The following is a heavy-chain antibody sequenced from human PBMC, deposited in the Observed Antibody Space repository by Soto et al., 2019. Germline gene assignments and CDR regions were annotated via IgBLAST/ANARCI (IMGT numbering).Heavy chain of an antibody. CDR1: GYSFTSYW. Sequence: GESLKISCKGSGYSFTSYWISWVRQMPWKGLEWMGRIDPSDSYTNYSPSFQGHVTISADKSISTAYLKWSSLKASDTAMYYCARRKYSRSSSYHYYGMDVWGQGTTVTVSS. CDR3: ARRKYSRSSSYHYYGMDV. J-gene: IGHJ6*02. V-gene: IGHV5-10-1*01. D-gene: IGHD6-6*01. CDR2: IDPSDSYT.